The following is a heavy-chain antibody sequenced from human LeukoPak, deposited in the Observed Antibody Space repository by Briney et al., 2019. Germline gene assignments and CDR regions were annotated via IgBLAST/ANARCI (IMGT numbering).Heavy chain of an antibody. J-gene: IGHJ5*02. CDR1: GYTFTSYG. V-gene: IGHV1-18*01. CDR2: ISAYNGNT. D-gene: IGHD6-13*01. CDR3: AKDSQQLLHFNWFDP. Sequence: ASVKVSCRASGYTFTSYGISWVRQAPGQGLEWMGWISAYNGNTNYAQKLQGRVTMTTDTSTSTAYMELRSLRSDDTAVYYCAKDSQQLLHFNWFDPWGQGTLVTVSS.